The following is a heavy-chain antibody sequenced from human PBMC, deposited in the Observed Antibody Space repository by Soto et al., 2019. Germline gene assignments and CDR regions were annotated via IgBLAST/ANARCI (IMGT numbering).Heavy chain of an antibody. D-gene: IGHD3-22*01. CDR2: INPNSGGT. J-gene: IGHJ4*02. Sequence: GASVKVSCKASGYTFTGNYIHWVRQAPGQGLEWMGWINPNSGGTNYAQKFQGRVTMTRDTSISTAYVDLSRLRSDDTAVYYCAGNYYDSSGYYYVDYWGQGTLVTVSS. V-gene: IGHV1-2*02. CDR1: GYTFTGNY. CDR3: AGNYYDSSGYYYVDY.